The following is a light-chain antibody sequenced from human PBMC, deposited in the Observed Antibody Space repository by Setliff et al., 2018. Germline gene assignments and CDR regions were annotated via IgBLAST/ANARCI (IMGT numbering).Light chain of an antibody. CDR1: SSDD. J-gene: IGLJ1*01. Sequence: QSVLTQTPSASGSPGQSVTISCTGTSSDDVSWYQQHPGKAPQLIIFEVSRRPSGVPDRFSGSKSGRTASLTVSGLQADDEADYYCQSYDNSLRYVFGSGTKVTVL. CDR2: EVS. V-gene: IGLV2-8*01. CDR3: QSYDNSLRYV.